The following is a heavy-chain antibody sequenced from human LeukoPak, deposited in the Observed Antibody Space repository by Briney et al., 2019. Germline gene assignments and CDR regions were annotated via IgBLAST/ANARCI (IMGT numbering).Heavy chain of an antibody. V-gene: IGHV3-21*01. Sequence: GGSLGLSCAASGFTFSSYSMNWVRHAPGKGLEWVSSISSSSSSIYYADSVKGRFTISRDNAKNSLYLQKKSLRVEDTAVYYCARCTTGRTFGSLREIKRSREIDYWGQGTLVTVSS. CDR3: ARCTTGRTFGSLREIKRSREIDY. J-gene: IGHJ4*02. CDR1: GFTFSSYS. D-gene: IGHD1-1*01. CDR2: ISSSSSSI.